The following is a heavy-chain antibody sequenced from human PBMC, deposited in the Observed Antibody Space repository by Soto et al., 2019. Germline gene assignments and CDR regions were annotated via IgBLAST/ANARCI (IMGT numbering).Heavy chain of an antibody. CDR3: ARAPYYYGSGSYYPLLYYYYYMDV. CDR2: MNPNSGNT. D-gene: IGHD3-10*01. J-gene: IGHJ6*03. Sequence: ASVKVSCKASGYTFTSYDINWVRQATGQGLEWMGWMNPNSGNTGYAQKFQGRVTMTRNTSISTAYMELSSLRSEDTAVYYCARAPYYYGSGSYYPLLYYYYYMDVWGKGTTVTVS. CDR1: GYTFTSYD. V-gene: IGHV1-8*01.